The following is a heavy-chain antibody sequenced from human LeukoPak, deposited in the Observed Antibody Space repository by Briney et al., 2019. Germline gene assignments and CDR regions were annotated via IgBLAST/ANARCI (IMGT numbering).Heavy chain of an antibody. D-gene: IGHD3-3*01. CDR3: AKDRITVFGVVPDV. CDR1: GFTFSSYA. J-gene: IGHJ6*04. Sequence: PGGSLRLSCAASGFTFSSYAMSWVRHAPGKGLEWVSAISGSGGSTYYADSVKGRFTISSDNSKNTLYLQMNSLRAEDTAVYYCAKDRITVFGVVPDVWGKGTTVTVSS. V-gene: IGHV3-23*01. CDR2: ISGSGGST.